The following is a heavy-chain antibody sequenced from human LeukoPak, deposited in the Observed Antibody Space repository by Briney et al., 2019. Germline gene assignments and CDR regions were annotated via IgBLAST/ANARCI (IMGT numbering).Heavy chain of an antibody. D-gene: IGHD2/OR15-2a*01. CDR3: ARAGYYGDDAFDL. V-gene: IGHV3-7*01. J-gene: IGHJ3*01. Sequence: GGSLRLSCAGSGFTIGSYWMSWVRQAPGKGLEWVANTRQDGSEKYYVDSVKGRPTISRDNAKNSLYLQMNSLRAEDTGIYYCARAGYYGDDAFDLWGQGTMVTVSS. CDR2: TRQDGSEK. CDR1: GFTIGSYW.